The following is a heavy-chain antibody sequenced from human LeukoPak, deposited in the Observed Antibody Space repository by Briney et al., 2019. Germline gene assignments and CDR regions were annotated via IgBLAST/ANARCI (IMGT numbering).Heavy chain of an antibody. CDR3: ARDSSSWGPLRY. Sequence: ASVKASCKASGYTFTSYYMHWVRQAPGQGLEWMGIINPSGGSTSYAQKFPGRVTMTRDMSTSTVYMELSSLRSEDTAVYYCARDSSSWGPLRYWGQGTLVTVSS. CDR2: INPSGGST. J-gene: IGHJ4*02. V-gene: IGHV1-46*01. D-gene: IGHD6-13*01. CDR1: GYTFTSYY.